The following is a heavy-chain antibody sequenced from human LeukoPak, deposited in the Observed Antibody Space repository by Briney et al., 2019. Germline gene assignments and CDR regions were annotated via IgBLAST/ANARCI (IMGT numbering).Heavy chain of an antibody. J-gene: IGHJ1*01. Sequence: GGSLRLPCAASGFTFRSYGMHWVRQAPGKGLEWVAFIRYDGSNKYYADSVKGRFTISRDNSKNTLYLQMNSLRAEDTAVYYCAKPYSSSWYTIFAEYFQHWGQGTLVTVSS. V-gene: IGHV3-30*02. CDR3: AKPYSSSWYTIFAEYFQH. D-gene: IGHD6-13*01. CDR2: IRYDGSNK. CDR1: GFTFRSYG.